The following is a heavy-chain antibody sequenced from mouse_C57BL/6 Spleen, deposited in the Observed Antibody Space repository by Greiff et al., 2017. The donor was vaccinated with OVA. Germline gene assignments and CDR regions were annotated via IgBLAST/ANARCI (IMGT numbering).Heavy chain of an antibody. CDR1: GYTFTSYW. D-gene: IGHD4-1*01. J-gene: IGHJ4*01. Sequence: QVQLQQPGAELVKPGASVKLSCKASGYTFTSYWMHWVKQRPGRGLEWIGRIDPTSGGIKYTEKFKSKATLTGDKSSSTAYMQLSSLTSEDSAVDYGARWDCDVYARDYWGQGTSVTVSS. V-gene: IGHV1-72*01. CDR3: ARWDCDVYARDY. CDR2: IDPTSGGI.